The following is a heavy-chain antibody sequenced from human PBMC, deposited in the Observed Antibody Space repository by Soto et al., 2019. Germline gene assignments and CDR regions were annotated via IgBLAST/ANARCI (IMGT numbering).Heavy chain of an antibody. CDR2: TSSSSSAI. CDR1: GFTFNSYS. D-gene: IGHD3-10*01. CDR3: ASLSSFRVDY. V-gene: IGHV3-48*01. Sequence: PGGSLRLSCAASGFTFNSYSMNWVRQAPGKGLEWVSYTSSSSSAIYYADSVKGRFTISRDNAKNSLYLQMNSLRAEDTAVYYCASLSSFRVDYWGQGTLVTVSS. J-gene: IGHJ4*02.